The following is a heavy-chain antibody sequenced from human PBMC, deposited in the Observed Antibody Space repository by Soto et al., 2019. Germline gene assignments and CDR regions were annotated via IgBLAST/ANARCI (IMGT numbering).Heavy chain of an antibody. CDR3: AKRSVTDTFYFGY. J-gene: IGHJ4*02. V-gene: IGHV3-23*01. CDR2: IGRIGGGT. Sequence: PGGSLRLSCAASGFTFSNYAMGWVRQAPGTGLEWVSSIGRIGGGTHYVDSVKGRFTISRDDSKSTVYLQMNNLRADDTAIYYCAKRSVTDTFYFGYWGQGTLVTVSS. CDR1: GFTFSNYA. D-gene: IGHD6-19*01.